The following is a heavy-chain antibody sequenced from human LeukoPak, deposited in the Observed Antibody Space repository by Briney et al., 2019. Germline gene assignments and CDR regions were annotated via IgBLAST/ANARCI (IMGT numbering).Heavy chain of an antibody. V-gene: IGHV3-7*01. Sequence: PGGSLRLSCAASGFTFSTYWMSWVRQAPGKGLEWVANIKEDGSETYYVDSPRGRFTISRDNLKNSLYLQINSLRAEDTAVYYCGRDSFETDIDYWGQGTLVTVSS. CDR1: GFTFSTYW. CDR2: IKEDGSET. CDR3: GRDSFETDIDY. J-gene: IGHJ4*02. D-gene: IGHD1-14*01.